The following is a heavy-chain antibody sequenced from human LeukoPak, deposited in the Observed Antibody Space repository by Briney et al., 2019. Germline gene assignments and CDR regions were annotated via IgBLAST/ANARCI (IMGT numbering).Heavy chain of an antibody. J-gene: IGHJ4*02. CDR2: ISGNGVST. CDR3: AKGDTGMIRGFHFDN. Sequence: SGGSLRLACAASGFTFNSYAMRWVRQAPGKWLEWVLCISGNGVSTYYADSVKGRFTISRDKSKNTLSMQRRSLRGEDTAVYYCAKGDTGMIRGFHFDNWGQGNLVTVSS. CDR1: GFTFNSYA. V-gene: IGHV3-23*01. D-gene: IGHD5-18*01.